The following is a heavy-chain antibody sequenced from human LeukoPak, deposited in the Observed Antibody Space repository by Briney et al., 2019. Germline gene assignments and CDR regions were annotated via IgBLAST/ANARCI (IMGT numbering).Heavy chain of an antibody. CDR1: GFTFSTYS. V-gene: IGHV3-21*04. CDR3: ARETGSYDY. D-gene: IGHD1-26*01. J-gene: IGHJ4*02. CDR2: FSSRSGSI. Sequence: GGSLRLSCAASGFTFSTYSMNWVRQAPGKGLEWVSSFSSRSGSIYYADSVKGRFTISRDNAKNSLYLQMNSLRAEDTAVYYCARETGSYDYWGQGTLVTVSS.